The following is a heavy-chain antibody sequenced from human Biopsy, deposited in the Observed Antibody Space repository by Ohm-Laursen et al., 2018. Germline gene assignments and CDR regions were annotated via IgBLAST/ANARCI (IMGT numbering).Heavy chain of an antibody. Sequence: SETLSLTCRVSGGSIISYYWTWIRQPPGKGLEWIGHVYNGGITNYNPSLKSRVTTSKDTSKNQFSLQVNSVTAADTAVYYCARTPRDSFWSGSYKRGLWFDPWGQGTLVIVSS. D-gene: IGHD3-3*01. J-gene: IGHJ5*02. CDR2: VYNGGIT. CDR1: GGSIISYY. CDR3: ARTPRDSFWSGSYKRGLWFDP. V-gene: IGHV4-59*01.